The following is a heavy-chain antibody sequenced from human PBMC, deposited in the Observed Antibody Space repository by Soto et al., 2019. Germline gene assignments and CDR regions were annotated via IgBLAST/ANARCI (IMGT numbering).Heavy chain of an antibody. CDR2: TYYRSKWYN. V-gene: IGHV6-1*01. CDR3: ARLIGNSWLDS. D-gene: IGHD2-8*01. Sequence: PSQTLSLTCAISGDSVSTNSATWDWIRPSPSRGLEWLGRTYYRSKWYNDYAVSVKGRITINPDTSNNQLSLQLNSVTPDDTAVYYCARLIGNSWLDSWGQGTLVTVS. CDR1: GDSVSTNSAT. J-gene: IGHJ5*01.